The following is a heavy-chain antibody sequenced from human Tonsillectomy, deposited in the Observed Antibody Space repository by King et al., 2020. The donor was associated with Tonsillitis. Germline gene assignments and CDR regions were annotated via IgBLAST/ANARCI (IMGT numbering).Heavy chain of an antibody. D-gene: IGHD3-22*01. CDR1: GFTFSSYA. Sequence: VQLVESGGGLVQPGGSLRLSCAASGFTFSSYAMSCVRQAPGKGREWVSAIRGGGDSTYYADSVKGRFTISRDNSKNTLFLQMSSLRAEDTAVYYCAKEYPYYYDSSGNFDYWGQGTLVTVSS. J-gene: IGHJ4*02. CDR3: AKEYPYYYDSSGNFDY. CDR2: IRGGGDST. V-gene: IGHV3-23*04.